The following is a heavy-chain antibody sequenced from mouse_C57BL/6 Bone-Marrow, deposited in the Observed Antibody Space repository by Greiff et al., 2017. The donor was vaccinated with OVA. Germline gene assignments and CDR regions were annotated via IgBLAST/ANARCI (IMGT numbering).Heavy chain of an antibody. CDR2: INPSSGYT. J-gene: IGHJ3*01. V-gene: IGHV1-7*01. CDR1: GYTFTSYW. D-gene: IGHD5-1-1*01. Sequence: VQLQQSGAELAKPGASVKLSCKASGYTFTSYWMHWVQQRPGPGLEWIGYINPSSGYTKYNQKFKDKATLTADKASSTAYMQLSSLTYEDSAVYYCARGYQAWFAYWGQGTLVTVSA. CDR3: ARGYQAWFAY.